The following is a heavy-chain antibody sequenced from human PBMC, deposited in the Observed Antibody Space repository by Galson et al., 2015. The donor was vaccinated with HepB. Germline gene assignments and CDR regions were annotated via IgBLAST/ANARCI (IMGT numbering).Heavy chain of an antibody. CDR3: AKVPNFYCSGGNCYFDY. CDR1: GFTFSSYA. V-gene: IGHV3-30*04. J-gene: IGHJ4*02. CDR2: ISYDGSNK. Sequence: SLRLSCAASGFTFSSYAMHWVRQAPGKGLEWVAVISYDGSNKYYADSVKGRFTISRDNSKNTLYLQMNSLRAEDTAIYYCAKVPNFYCSGGNCYFDYWGQGTLVTVSS. D-gene: IGHD2-15*01.